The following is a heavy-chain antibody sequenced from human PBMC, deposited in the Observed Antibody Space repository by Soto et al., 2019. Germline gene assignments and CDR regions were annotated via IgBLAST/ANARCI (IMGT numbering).Heavy chain of an antibody. Sequence: QVQLVQSGAEVKKPGSSVKVSCKASGGTFSSYSINWVRQAPGQGLECMGEIIPIVGTANYAQKFQGRVTITSDEYTSTAYMELSSVRSEDTDVYYCARDGGRHSGGIDYWGQGTPVTVSS. V-gene: IGHV1-69*01. CDR2: IIPIVGTA. CDR1: GGTFSSYS. D-gene: IGHD1-26*01. CDR3: ARDGGRHSGGIDY. J-gene: IGHJ4*02.